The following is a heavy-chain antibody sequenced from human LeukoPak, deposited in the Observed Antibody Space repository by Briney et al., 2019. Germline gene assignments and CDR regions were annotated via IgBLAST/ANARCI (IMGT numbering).Heavy chain of an antibody. J-gene: IGHJ4*02. V-gene: IGHV3-23*01. CDR1: GFTFTKCA. D-gene: IGHD6-19*01. Sequence: GGSLRLSCVASGFTFTKCAMSWIRQAPGKGLEWVAIITATGDTAYYADSVKGRFTISRDNSRNTVYMQMDSLRAEDTAIYYCAGDRNSDWYSPLDYWDQGSQVTVSP. CDR3: AGDRNSDWYSPLDY. CDR2: ITATGDTA.